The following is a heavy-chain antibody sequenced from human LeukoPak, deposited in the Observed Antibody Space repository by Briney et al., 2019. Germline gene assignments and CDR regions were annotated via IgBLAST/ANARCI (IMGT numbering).Heavy chain of an antibody. D-gene: IGHD3-22*01. V-gene: IGHV4-34*01. Sequence: NPSETLSLTCAVYGGSFSGYYWSWIRQPPGKGLEWIGEINHSGSTNYNPSLKSRVTISVDTSKNQFSLKLSSVTAADTAVYYCANTMKGYWGQGTLVTVSS. CDR2: INHSGST. CDR3: ANTMKGY. CDR1: GGSFSGYY. J-gene: IGHJ4*02.